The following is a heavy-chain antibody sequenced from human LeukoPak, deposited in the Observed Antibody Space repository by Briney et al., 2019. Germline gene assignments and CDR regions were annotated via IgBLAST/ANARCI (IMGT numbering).Heavy chain of an antibody. J-gene: IGHJ4*02. CDR1: GFTFGDYG. Sequence: NPGQSLRLSCTASGFTFGDYGMSWFRQAPGKGLEWVGFIRSEAYDTTPQYGASVKGRFTISKGDSRRIAFLQMSGLKTEDTAVYYCSRAAGYDFILEYWGQGTLVTVSS. V-gene: IGHV3-49*05. CDR3: SRAAGYDFILEY. CDR2: IRSEAYDTTP. D-gene: IGHD5-12*01.